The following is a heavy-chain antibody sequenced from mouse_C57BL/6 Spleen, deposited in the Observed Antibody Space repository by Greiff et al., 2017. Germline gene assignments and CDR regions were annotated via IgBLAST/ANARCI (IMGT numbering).Heavy chain of an antibody. V-gene: IGHV5-9-1*02. CDR1: GFTFSSYA. CDR3: TRERGHYGSSDDYFDY. CDR2: ISSGGDYI. J-gene: IGHJ2*01. Sequence: EVKVVESGEGLVKPGGSLKLSCAASGFTFSSYAMSWVRQTPEKRLEWVAYISSGGDYIYYADTVKGRFTIFRDNARNTLYRKMSSLKSEDTAMYYCTRERGHYGSSDDYFDYWGQGTTLTVSS. D-gene: IGHD1-1*01.